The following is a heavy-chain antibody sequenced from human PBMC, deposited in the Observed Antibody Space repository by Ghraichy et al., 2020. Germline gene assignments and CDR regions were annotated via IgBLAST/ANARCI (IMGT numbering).Heavy chain of an antibody. Sequence: GGSLRLSCAVSGFTFRTYSMHWVRQAPGKGLEWVAVISHDGNFKYYADSVKGRFTISRDNSKNTLYLQMNSVRAEDTALYYCARDIKSSSWTYYYYAMDVGGQRTTITVS. D-gene: IGHD6-13*01. CDR2: ISHDGNFK. CDR1: GFTFRTYS. V-gene: IGHV3-30-3*01. J-gene: IGHJ6*02. CDR3: ARDIKSSSWTYYYYAMDV.